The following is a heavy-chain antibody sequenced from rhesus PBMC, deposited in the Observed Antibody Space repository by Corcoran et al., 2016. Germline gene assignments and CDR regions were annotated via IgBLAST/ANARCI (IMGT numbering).Heavy chain of an antibody. CDR1: GFTFSSYG. J-gene: IGHJ4*01. V-gene: IGHV3S5*01. D-gene: IGHD5-24*01. Sequence: EVQLVESGGGLVQPGGSLRLSCAASGFTFSSYGMSWVRQAPGKGLEWVSSFSNGGGSTYYADSVKGRFTISRDNSKNTLSLQMNSLRAEDTAGDYCAKVAGWQWADYWGQGVLVTVSS. CDR3: AKVAGWQWADY. CDR2: FSNGGGST.